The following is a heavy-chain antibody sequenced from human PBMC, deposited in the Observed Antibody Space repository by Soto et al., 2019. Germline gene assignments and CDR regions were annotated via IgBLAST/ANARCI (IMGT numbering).Heavy chain of an antibody. D-gene: IGHD3-10*01. CDR3: AKGGYYGSGSYYRGYYFDY. J-gene: IGHJ4*02. CDR2: ISGSGGST. V-gene: IGHV3-23*01. CDR1: GFTFSSYA. Sequence: GGSLRLSCAASGFTFSSYAMSWVRQAPGKGLEWVSAISGSGGSTYYADSVKGRFTISRDNSKNTLYLQMNSLRAEDTAVYYCAKGGYYGSGSYYRGYYFDYWGQGTLVTVSS.